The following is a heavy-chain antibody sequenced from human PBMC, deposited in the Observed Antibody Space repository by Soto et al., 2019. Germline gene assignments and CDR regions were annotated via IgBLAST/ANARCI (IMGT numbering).Heavy chain of an antibody. Sequence: QVQLVQSGAEVKKPGASVKVSCKASGYTFTSYYMHWVRQAPGQGLEWMGIINPSGGSTSYAQKSQGRVTMTRDTSTSTVYMELSSLSSEDTAVYYCARDLSLGTGTTSPAGVGYWGQGTLVTVSS. J-gene: IGHJ4*02. CDR1: GYTFTSYY. CDR2: INPSGGST. V-gene: IGHV1-46*03. D-gene: IGHD1-1*01. CDR3: ARDLSLGTGTTSPAGVGY.